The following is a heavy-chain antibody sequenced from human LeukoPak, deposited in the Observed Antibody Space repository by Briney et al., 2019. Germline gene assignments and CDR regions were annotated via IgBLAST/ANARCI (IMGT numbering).Heavy chain of an antibody. D-gene: IGHD3-3*01. CDR2: IIPIFGTA. CDR1: GGTFSSYA. Sequence: SVKVSCKASGGTFSSYAISWVRQAPGQGLEWMGGIIPIFGTANYAQKFQGRVTITADESTSTAYMELSRLRSGDTAVYYCARVTSPLRFLEWAFDYWGQGTLVTVSS. J-gene: IGHJ4*02. CDR3: ARVTSPLRFLEWAFDY. V-gene: IGHV1-69*13.